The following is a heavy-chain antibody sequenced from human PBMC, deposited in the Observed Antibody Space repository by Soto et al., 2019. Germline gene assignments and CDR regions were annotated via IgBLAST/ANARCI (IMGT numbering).Heavy chain of an antibody. CDR3: ARVDRYYYDSSGPEDAFDI. CDR1: GGTFSSYA. Sequence: GASVKVSCKASGGTFSSYAISWVLQAPGQGLEWMGGIIPIFGTANYAQKFQGRVTITADESTSTAYMELSSLRSEDTAVYYCARVDRYYYDSSGPEDAFDIWGQGTMVTVSS. CDR2: IIPIFGTA. J-gene: IGHJ3*02. V-gene: IGHV1-69*13. D-gene: IGHD3-22*01.